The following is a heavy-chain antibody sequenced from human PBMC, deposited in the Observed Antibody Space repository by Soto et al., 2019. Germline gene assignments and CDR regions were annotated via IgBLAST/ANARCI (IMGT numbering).Heavy chain of an antibody. V-gene: IGHV4-39*01. J-gene: IGHJ5*02. CDR2: IYYSGST. CDR1: GGSISSSSYY. D-gene: IGHD3-3*01. Sequence: SETLSLTCTVSGGSISSSSYYWGWIRQPPGKGLEWIGSIYYSGSTYYNPSLKSRVTISVDTSKNQFSLKLSSVTAADTAVYYCARHLRFLEWLMLRWFDPWGQGTLVTV. CDR3: ARHLRFLEWLMLRWFDP.